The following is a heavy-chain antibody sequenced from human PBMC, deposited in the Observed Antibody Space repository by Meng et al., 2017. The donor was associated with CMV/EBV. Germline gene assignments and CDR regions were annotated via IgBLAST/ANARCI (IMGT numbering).Heavy chain of an antibody. CDR3: ARGRLGYCSGGSCYTGRFFYFDY. V-gene: IGHV4-34*01. D-gene: IGHD2-15*01. CDR1: GGSFSGYY. CDR2: INHSGST. Sequence: GSLRLSCAVYGGSFSGYYWSWIRQPPGKGLEWIGEINHSGSTNYNPSLKSRVTISVDTSKSQFSLKLSSVTAADTAVYYCARGRLGYCSGGSCYTGRFFYFDYWGQGTLVTVSS. J-gene: IGHJ4*02.